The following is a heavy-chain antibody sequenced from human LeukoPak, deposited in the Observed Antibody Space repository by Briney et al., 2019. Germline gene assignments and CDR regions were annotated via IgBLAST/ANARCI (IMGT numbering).Heavy chain of an antibody. CDR3: ARDRGYCSGGSCYRWFDP. D-gene: IGHD2-15*01. J-gene: IGHJ5*02. Sequence: SETLSLTCAVSGDSMSSNNWWTWVRQPPAQGLVWIGEIHHDGSTNYNPSLRSRVTISVDTSKNQFSLKLSSVTAADTAVYYCARDRGYCSGGSCYRWFDPWGQGTLVTVSS. V-gene: IGHV4-4*02. CDR2: IHHDGST. CDR1: GDSMSSNNW.